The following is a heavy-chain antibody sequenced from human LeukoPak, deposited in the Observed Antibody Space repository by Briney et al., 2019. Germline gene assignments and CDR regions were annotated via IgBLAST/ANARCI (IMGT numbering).Heavy chain of an antibody. CDR1: GFSFSSYW. CDR2: IKQDGSEK. D-gene: IGHD3-3*01. J-gene: IGHJ4*02. V-gene: IGHV3-7*01. CDR3: ARETNDFWSGRRIDY. Sequence: PGGSLRLSCAGSGFSFSSYWMTWVRRAPGKGLEWVANIKQDGSEKYYADSVKGRFTISRDNAKNSLYLQMNSLRAEDTAVYYCARETNDFWSGRRIDYWGQGTLVTVSS.